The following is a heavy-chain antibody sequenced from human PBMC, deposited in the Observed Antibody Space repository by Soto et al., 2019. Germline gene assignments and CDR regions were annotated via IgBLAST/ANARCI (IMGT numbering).Heavy chain of an antibody. Sequence: GSLRLSCAASGFTFSHAWMSWVRQAPGKGLEWVGRIKSKADGETKDYGAPVRGRFTISRDDAKDTLYLQMSSLRIEDTAVYYCCVVKRLDQYSTSGYWFDPWGPGTLVTVSS. V-gene: IGHV3-15*01. D-gene: IGHD2-15*01. J-gene: IGHJ5*02. CDR1: GFTFSHAW. CDR2: IKSKADGETK. CDR3: CVVKRLDQYSTSGYWFDP.